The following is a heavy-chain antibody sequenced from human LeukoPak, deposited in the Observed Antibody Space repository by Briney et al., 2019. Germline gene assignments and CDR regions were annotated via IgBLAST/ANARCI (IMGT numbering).Heavy chain of an antibody. J-gene: IGHJ4*02. CDR3: AKGNYGGNSRIPLSDY. D-gene: IGHD4-23*01. CDR1: GFTFSSYG. Sequence: GRSLRLSCAASGFTFSSYGMHWVRQAPGTGLEWVAVISYDGSNKYYADSVKGRFTISRDNSKNTLYLQMNSLRAEDTAVYYCAKGNYGGNSRIPLSDYWGQGTLVTVSS. CDR2: ISYDGSNK. V-gene: IGHV3-30*18.